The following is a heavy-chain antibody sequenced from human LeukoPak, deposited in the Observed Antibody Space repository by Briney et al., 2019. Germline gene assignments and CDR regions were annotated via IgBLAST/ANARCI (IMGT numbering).Heavy chain of an antibody. CDR2: IYYSGST. J-gene: IGHJ4*02. CDR3: ATRGWRWLQHFDY. V-gene: IGHV4-59*12. Sequence: SETLSLTCTVSGGSISNYYWSWIRQPPGKGLEWIGYIYYSGSTNYNPSLKSRVTISVDTSKNQFSLKLSSVTAADTAVYYCATRGWRWLQHFDYWGQGTLVTVSS. D-gene: IGHD5-24*01. CDR1: GGSISNYY.